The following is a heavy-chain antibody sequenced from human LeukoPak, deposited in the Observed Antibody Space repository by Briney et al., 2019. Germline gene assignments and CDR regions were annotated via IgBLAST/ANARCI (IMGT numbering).Heavy chain of an antibody. CDR3: ARDFYWAAVGELSLIGY. D-gene: IGHD3-16*02. CDR2: INTNTGNP. Sequence: ASVKVSCKASGYTFTSYAMNWVRQAPGQGLEWMGWINTNTGNPTYAQGFTGRFVFSLDTSVSTAYLQISSLKAEDTAVYYYARDFYWAAVGELSLIGYWGQGTLVTVSS. J-gene: IGHJ4*02. V-gene: IGHV7-4-1*02. CDR1: GYTFTSYA.